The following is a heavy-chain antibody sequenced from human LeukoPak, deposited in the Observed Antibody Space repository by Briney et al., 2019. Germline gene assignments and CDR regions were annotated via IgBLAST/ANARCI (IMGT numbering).Heavy chain of an antibody. V-gene: IGHV1-58*01. J-gene: IGHJ4*02. CDR1: GFTFTSSA. D-gene: IGHD3-22*01. CDR2: IVVGSGNT. Sequence: SVKVSCKASGFTFTSSAVQWVRQARGQRLEWIGWIVVGSGNTNYAQKFQERVTITRDMSTSTAYMELSSLRSEDTAVYYCAASPDYYDSSGYSYYFAHWGQGTLVTVSS. CDR3: AASPDYYDSSGYSYYFAH.